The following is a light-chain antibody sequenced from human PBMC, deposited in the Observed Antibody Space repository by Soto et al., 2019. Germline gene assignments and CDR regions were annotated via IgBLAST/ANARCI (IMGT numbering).Light chain of an antibody. Sequence: EIVLTYSPATLSLSQGEIATLSCRASHSVSTSLAWYQQKPGQAPRLLIYDTSTRATGIPDRFSGSGSGTDFTLTISSLEPEDFAVYNCQQRSNWPPITFGQGTRLEIK. J-gene: IGKJ5*01. CDR2: DTS. CDR3: QQRSNWPPIT. V-gene: IGKV3-11*01. CDR1: HSVSTS.